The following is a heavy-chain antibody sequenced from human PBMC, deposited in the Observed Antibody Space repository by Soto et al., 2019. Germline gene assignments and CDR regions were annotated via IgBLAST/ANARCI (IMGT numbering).Heavy chain of an antibody. V-gene: IGHV3-23*01. D-gene: IGHD6-6*01. CDR1: GFTFSSYA. J-gene: IGHJ6*02. CDR2: ISGSGGST. CDR3: AKAGGSGSSGYYYGMDV. Sequence: EVQLLESGGGLVQPGGSLRLSCAASGFTFSSYAMSWVRQAPGKGLEWVSAISGSGGSTYYADSVKGRFTISRDNSQNTLYRQINSLRAEDTDVYYCAKAGGSGSSGYYYGMDVWGQGTTVTVSS.